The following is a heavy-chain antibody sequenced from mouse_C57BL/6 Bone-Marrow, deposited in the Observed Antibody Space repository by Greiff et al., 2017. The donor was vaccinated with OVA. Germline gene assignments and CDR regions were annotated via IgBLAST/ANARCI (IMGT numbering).Heavy chain of an antibody. D-gene: IGHD1-3*01. CDR2: IYPRSGNT. Sequence: QVQLQQSGAELARPGASVKLSCKASGYTFTSYGISWVKQRTGQGLEWIGEIYPRSGNTYYNEKFKGKATLTADKSSSTAYMELRSLTSEDSAVYVCARGGIYVWYFDVWGTGTTVTVSS. CDR3: ARGGIYVWYFDV. CDR1: GYTFTSYG. J-gene: IGHJ1*03. V-gene: IGHV1-81*01.